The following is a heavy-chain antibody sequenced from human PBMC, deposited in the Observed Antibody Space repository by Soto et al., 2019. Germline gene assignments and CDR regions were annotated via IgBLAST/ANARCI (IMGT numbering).Heavy chain of an antibody. CDR1: GFTFTGHY. J-gene: IGHJ4*02. CDR2: INPNSGGT. V-gene: IGHV1-2*02. D-gene: IGHD1-26*01. CDR3: ATSGSFFRPSLGYFDY. Sequence: GASVKVSCKASGFTFTGHYIHWVRQAPGQGLEWMGWINPNSGGTSYAQKFQGRVTMTRDTSITTAYMELSRLSSDDTAVYYCATSGSFFRPSLGYFDYWGQGTLVTVS.